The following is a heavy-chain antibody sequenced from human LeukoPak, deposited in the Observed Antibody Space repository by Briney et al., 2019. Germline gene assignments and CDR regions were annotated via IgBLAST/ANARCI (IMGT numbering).Heavy chain of an antibody. CDR2: ISYDGRRE. V-gene: IGHV3-30*03. D-gene: IGHD6-19*01. Sequence: RTSLRLSCAASGFSFKSYDMHWVRQAPGKGLEWVAIISYDGRRESYADSVKGRFTVSRDNSEDTLFLQMNSLRPEDTAVYFCATDRMAVAGTDYWGQGTLVTVSS. CDR1: GFSFKSYD. CDR3: ATDRMAVAGTDY. J-gene: IGHJ4*02.